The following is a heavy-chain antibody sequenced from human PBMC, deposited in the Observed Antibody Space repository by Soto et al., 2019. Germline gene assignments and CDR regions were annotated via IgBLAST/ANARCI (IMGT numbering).Heavy chain of an antibody. V-gene: IGHV3-66*01. Sequence: PGGSLRLSCAASGFTFSSYGMHWVRQAPGKGLEWVSTIYADGRTYYADSVKGRFTMSRDDVKNTLFLQMNSLRVEDTAVYYCARDIDYCGQGTLVTVSS. J-gene: IGHJ4*02. CDR2: IYADGRT. CDR3: ARDIDY. CDR1: GFTFSSYG.